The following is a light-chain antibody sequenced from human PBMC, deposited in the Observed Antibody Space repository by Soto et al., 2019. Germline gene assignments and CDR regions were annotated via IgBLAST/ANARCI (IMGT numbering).Light chain of an antibody. CDR2: SAS. V-gene: IGKV3-15*01. J-gene: IGKJ5*01. CDR3: QQYNNWPIT. Sequence: EIVLTQSPDTLSLSPGERAALSCRASQSVSSNLAWYQQKPGQAPRLLIYSASTRATDIPVRFSGSGSGTEFTLTINSLQSEDFAVYCCQQYNNWPITFGQGTRLEI. CDR1: QSVSSN.